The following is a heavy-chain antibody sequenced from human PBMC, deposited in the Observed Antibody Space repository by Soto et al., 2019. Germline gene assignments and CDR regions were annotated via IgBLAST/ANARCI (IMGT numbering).Heavy chain of an antibody. CDR2: IIPIFGTA. D-gene: IGHD6-6*01. V-gene: IGHV1-69*13. CDR3: ARDVGEYSSSSFDY. CDR1: GGTFSSYA. Sequence: ASVKVSCKASGGTFSSYAISWVRQAPGQGLEWMGGIIPIFGTANYAQKFQGRVTITADESTSTAYMELSSLRSEDTAVYCCARDVGEYSSSSFDYWGQVTLVTVSS. J-gene: IGHJ4*02.